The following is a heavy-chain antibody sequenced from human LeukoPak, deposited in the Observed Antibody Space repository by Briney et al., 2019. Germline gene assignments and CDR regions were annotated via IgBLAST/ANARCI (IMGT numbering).Heavy chain of an antibody. D-gene: IGHD4-17*01. V-gene: IGHV3-21*01. CDR2: ISSSSSYI. CDR1: GFTFSSYS. CDR3: ARDLGDYSFDY. Sequence: GGSLRLPCAASGFTFSSYSMNWVRQAPGKGLEWVSSISSSSSYIYYADSVKGRFTIPRDNAKNSLYLQMNSLRAEDTAVYYCARDLGDYSFDYWGQGTLVTVSS. J-gene: IGHJ4*02.